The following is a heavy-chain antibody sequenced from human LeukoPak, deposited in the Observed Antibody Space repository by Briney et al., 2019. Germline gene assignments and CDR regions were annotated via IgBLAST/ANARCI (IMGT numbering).Heavy chain of an antibody. D-gene: IGHD2-15*01. CDR1: GGSFSGYY. Sequence: SETLSLTCAVYGGSFSGYYWSWIRQPPGKGLEWIGEINHSGSTNYNPSLKSRVTMTIDTSKNQFSLKLSSVTAADTAVYFCARGHDSGAYPDYWGQGTLVTVSS. V-gene: IGHV4-34*01. CDR3: ARGHDSGAYPDY. J-gene: IGHJ4*02. CDR2: INHSGST.